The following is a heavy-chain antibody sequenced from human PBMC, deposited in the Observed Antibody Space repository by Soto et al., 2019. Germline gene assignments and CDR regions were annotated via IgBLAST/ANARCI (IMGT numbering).Heavy chain of an antibody. D-gene: IGHD5-12*01. Sequence: GGSLRLSCAASGFTVSSYEMDWVRQAPGKGLEWVAYISISGGTIYYGDSVEGRFTISRDNADNSLYLQMNSLRAEDTAVYYCTKEKSVINSGYDAFDIWGRGTVVTGSS. CDR3: TKEKSVINSGYDAFDI. CDR1: GFTVSSYE. J-gene: IGHJ3*02. CDR2: ISISGGTI. V-gene: IGHV3-48*03.